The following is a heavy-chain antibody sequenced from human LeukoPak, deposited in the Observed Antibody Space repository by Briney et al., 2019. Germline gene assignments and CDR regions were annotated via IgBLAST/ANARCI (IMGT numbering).Heavy chain of an antibody. D-gene: IGHD1/OR15-1a*01. CDR3: ARDPGRTGFDY. CDR2: IKQDGSGL. J-gene: IGHJ4*02. V-gene: IGHV3-7*03. CDR1: GITFNNYW. Sequence: GGSLRLSCAASGITFNNYWMSWVRQAPGKGLEWVANIKQDGSGLYYVESVKGRFTISRDSAKNSLYLRMTSLRAEDTAVYYCARDPGRTGFDYWGQGTLVTVSS.